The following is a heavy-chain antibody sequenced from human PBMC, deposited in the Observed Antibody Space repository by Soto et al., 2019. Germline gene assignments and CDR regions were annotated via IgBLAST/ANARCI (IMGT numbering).Heavy chain of an antibody. D-gene: IGHD3-16*02. CDR1: GFTFSSYS. Sequence: GGSLRLSCAASGFTFSSYSMNWVRQAPGKGLEWVSYISSSSSTIYYADSVKGRFTISRDNAKNSLYLQMNSLRAEDTAVYYCARDRAHFGDYIWGSYRSIDAFDIWGQGTMVTVSS. J-gene: IGHJ3*02. V-gene: IGHV3-48*01. CDR3: ARDRAHFGDYIWGSYRSIDAFDI. CDR2: ISSSSSTI.